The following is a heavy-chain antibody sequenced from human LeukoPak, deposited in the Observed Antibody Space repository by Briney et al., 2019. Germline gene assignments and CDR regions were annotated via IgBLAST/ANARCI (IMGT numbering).Heavy chain of an antibody. Sequence: WASVKVSCKASGGTFSSYAISWVRQAPGQGLEWMGGIIPIFGTANYAQKFQGRVTITADESTSTAYMELSSLRSEDTAVHYCARAMVRGAEDYYYGMDVWGKGTTVTVSS. CDR3: ARAMVRGAEDYYYGMDV. D-gene: IGHD3-10*01. CDR1: GGTFSSYA. V-gene: IGHV1-69*01. J-gene: IGHJ6*04. CDR2: IIPIFGTA.